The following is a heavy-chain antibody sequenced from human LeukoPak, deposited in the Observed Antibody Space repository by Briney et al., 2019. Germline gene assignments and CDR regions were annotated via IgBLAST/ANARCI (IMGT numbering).Heavy chain of an antibody. CDR3: ARQSITYYYDSSGYETSTRSFDY. CDR1: GGSISSSSYY. V-gene: IGHV4-39*01. J-gene: IGHJ4*02. Sequence: PSETLSLTCTVSGGSISSSSYYWGWIRQPPGKGLEWIGSIYYSGSTYYNPSLKSRVTISVDTSKNQFSLKLSSVTAADTAVYYCARQSITYYYDSSGYETSTRSFDYWGQGTLVTVSS. CDR2: IYYSGST. D-gene: IGHD3-22*01.